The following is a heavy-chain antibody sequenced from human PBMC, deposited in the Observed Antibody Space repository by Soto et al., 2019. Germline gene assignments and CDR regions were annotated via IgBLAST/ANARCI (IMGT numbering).Heavy chain of an antibody. V-gene: IGHV3-21*01. CDR2: ISSSSSYI. D-gene: IGHD3-10*01. CDR3: ARDYSASGSTYNVRWAFGD. J-gene: IGHJ3*01. CDR1: EYSFTRYT. Sequence: PGGSLRLSCVASEYSFTRYTIYWVRQAPGKGLAWVSSISSSSSYIYYADSVKGRFTISRDNTRTSVCLQMNSLRAEDTAVSYCARDYSASGSTYNVRWAFGDWGQATEVT.